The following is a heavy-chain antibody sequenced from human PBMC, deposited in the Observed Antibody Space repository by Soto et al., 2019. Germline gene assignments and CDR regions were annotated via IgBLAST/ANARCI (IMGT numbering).Heavy chain of an antibody. Sequence: EVQLLESGGDLVQPGGSLRLSCAASGFTFSTYAMSWVRQAPGKGLEWVSAINGGGDYTYYTDSVKGRFTISRDNSINLLYLQMDSLRPEDTAVYYCAHPRGYGVFDAYDFWGQGTMVTVSS. CDR3: AHPRGYGVFDAYDF. CDR1: GFTFSTYA. CDR2: INGGGDYT. D-gene: IGHD4-17*01. J-gene: IGHJ3*01. V-gene: IGHV3-23*01.